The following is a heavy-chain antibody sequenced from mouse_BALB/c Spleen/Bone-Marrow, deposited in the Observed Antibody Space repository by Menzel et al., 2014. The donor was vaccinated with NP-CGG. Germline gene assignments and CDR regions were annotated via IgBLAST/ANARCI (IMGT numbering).Heavy chain of an antibody. CDR1: GYTFTDYA. CDR2: ISTYSGNT. Sequence: QVQLKQSGPELVRPGVSVKISCKGSGYTFTDYAMHWVKQSHAKSLEWIGVISTYSGNTNSNQKFKGKATMTVDKSSSTAYMELARLTSEDSAIYYCARGGIYYGSSSFAYWGQGTLVTVSA. V-gene: IGHV1-67*01. J-gene: IGHJ3*01. D-gene: IGHD1-1*01. CDR3: ARGGIYYGSSSFAY.